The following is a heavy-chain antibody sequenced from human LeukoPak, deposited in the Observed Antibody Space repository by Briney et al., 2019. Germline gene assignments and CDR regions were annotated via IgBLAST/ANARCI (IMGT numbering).Heavy chain of an antibody. D-gene: IGHD6-13*01. CDR2: IYYSGST. V-gene: IGHV4-59*01. CDR3: ARGAGNHYYYYMDV. CDR1: GGSISSYY. J-gene: IGHJ6*03. Sequence: SETLSLTCTVSGGSISSYYWSWIRQPPGKGLEWIGYIYYSGSTNYNPSLKSRVTISVDTSKNQFSLKLSSVTAADTAVYYCARGAGNHYYYYMDVWGKGTTVTISS.